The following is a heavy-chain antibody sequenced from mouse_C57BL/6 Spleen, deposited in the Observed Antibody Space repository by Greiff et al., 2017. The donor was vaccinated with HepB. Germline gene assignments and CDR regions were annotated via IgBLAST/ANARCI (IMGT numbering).Heavy chain of an antibody. J-gene: IGHJ2*01. CDR1: GFNIKDDY. CDR2: IDPENGDT. CDR3: TTATAQAPYFDY. V-gene: IGHV14-4*01. D-gene: IGHD3-2*02. Sequence: VHVKQSGAELVRPGASVKLSCTASGFNIKDDYMHWVKQRPEQGLEWIGWIDPENGDTEYASKFQGKATITADTSSNTDYLQLSSLTSEDTAVYYCTTATAQAPYFDYWGQGTTLTVSS.